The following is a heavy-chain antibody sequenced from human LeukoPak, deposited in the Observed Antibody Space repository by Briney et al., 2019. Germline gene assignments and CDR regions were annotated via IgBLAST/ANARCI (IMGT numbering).Heavy chain of an antibody. CDR2: IYTGGST. J-gene: IGHJ6*02. CDR3: ARGQPTLYGMDV. V-gene: IGHV3-66*01. CDR1: GLTISNNY. D-gene: IGHD1-14*01. Sequence: SGGSLRLSCAASGLTISNNYMSWVRQAPGKGLEWVSVIYTGGSTYYADSVKGRFTISRDNSKNTLYLQMNSLRAEGTAVYYCARGQPTLYGMDVWGQGTTVTVSS.